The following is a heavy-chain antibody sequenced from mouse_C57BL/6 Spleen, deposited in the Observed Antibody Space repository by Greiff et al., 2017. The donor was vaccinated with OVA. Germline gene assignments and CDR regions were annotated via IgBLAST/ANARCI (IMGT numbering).Heavy chain of an antibody. CDR1: GYTFTSYW. J-gene: IGHJ4*01. CDR2: IDPSDSYT. D-gene: IGHD2-4*01. Sequence: QVQLKQPGAELVMPGASVKLSCKASGYTFTSYWMHWVKQRPGQGLEWIGEIDPSDSYTNYNQKFKGKSTLTVDKSSSTAYMQLSSLTSEDSAVYYCARRDYDVGYAMDYWGQGTSVTVSS. V-gene: IGHV1-69*01. CDR3: ARRDYDVGYAMDY.